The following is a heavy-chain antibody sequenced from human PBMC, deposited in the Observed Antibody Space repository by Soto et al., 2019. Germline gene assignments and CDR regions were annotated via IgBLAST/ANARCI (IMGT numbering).Heavy chain of an antibody. CDR2: ISAYNGNT. V-gene: IGHV1-18*04. D-gene: IGHD6-6*01. J-gene: IGHJ4*02. CDR3: ARDHSSSSVYY. CDR1: GYTFTSYG. Sequence: ASVKVSCKASGYTFTSYGISWVRQAPGQGLEWMGWISAYNGNTNYAQKLQGSFTMTTDTSKSTAYMELRSLRSDDPAVYYCARDHSSSSVYYWGQGTLVTVSS.